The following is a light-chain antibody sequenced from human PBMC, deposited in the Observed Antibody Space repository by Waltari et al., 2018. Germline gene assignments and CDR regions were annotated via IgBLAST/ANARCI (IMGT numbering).Light chain of an antibody. CDR3: ALWDDSLNGVV. J-gene: IGLJ2*01. Sequence: QSVLTQPPSASGTPGQRVTTSCSGRSPTIRTHPVNWYQQVTGTAPKPLIHSNNERPSGVPDRFSGSKSGTSGSLAISGLQSEDEADYYCALWDDSLNGVVFGGGTKLTVL. CDR1: SPTIRTHP. CDR2: SNN. V-gene: IGLV1-44*01.